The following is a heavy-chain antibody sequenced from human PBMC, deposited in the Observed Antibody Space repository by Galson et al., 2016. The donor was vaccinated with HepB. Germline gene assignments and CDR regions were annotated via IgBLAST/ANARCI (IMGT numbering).Heavy chain of an antibody. J-gene: IGHJ4*02. V-gene: IGHV3-74*01. CDR3: AKGTSGNSGPTLDY. CDR2: ISGDGSST. Sequence: SLRLSCAASGFTFSSYWMHWVRQAPGKGLVWVSCISGDGSSTSYADSVKGRFTISRDNSRNTLYLQLNSLRAEDTALYYCAKGTSGNSGPTLDYWGQGTVVTVSS. D-gene: IGHD2/OR15-2a*01. CDR1: GFTFSSYW.